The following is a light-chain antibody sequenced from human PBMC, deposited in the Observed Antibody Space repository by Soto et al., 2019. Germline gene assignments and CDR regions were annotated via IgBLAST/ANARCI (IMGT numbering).Light chain of an antibody. CDR2: AAS. CDR3: QQGDSTRRST. V-gene: IGKV1-39*01. CDR1: QSISSY. J-gene: IGKJ5*01. Sequence: DIQMTQSPSSLSASVGDRVTITCRASQSISSYLNWYQQKPGKAPKLLIYAASSLQSGVPSRFSGSGSGTDVTHTISRLQPEDFATYYCQQGDSTRRSTFGQGTRLEIK.